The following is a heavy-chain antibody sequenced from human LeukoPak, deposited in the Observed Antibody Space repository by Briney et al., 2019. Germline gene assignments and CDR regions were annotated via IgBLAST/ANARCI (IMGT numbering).Heavy chain of an antibody. CDR3: VRDGSSWGNFDY. CDR2: IRYDESNK. D-gene: IGHD7-27*01. V-gene: IGHV3-30*02. CDR1: GFTFNNYG. J-gene: IGHJ4*02. Sequence: PGGSLRPSCAASGFTFNNYGVHWVRQAPGKGLEWVAFIRYDESNKYYADSVQGRFTISRDNSKNTLYLQMNSLRTEDTAVYYCVRDGSSWGNFDYWGQGTLVGVSS.